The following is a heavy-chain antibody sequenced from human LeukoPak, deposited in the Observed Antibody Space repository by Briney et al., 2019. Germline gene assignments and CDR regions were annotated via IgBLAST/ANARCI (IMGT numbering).Heavy chain of an antibody. J-gene: IGHJ5*02. CDR3: AREPTYSGFDA. V-gene: IGHV4-59*12. D-gene: IGHD2-21*01. CDR2: IYYTGST. CDR1: GDSISSYY. Sequence: SDTLSLTCTVSGDSISSYYWSWIGHPPGKGLEGIGYIYYTGSTNYNPPLERRVIIAVDRSKSEFSLKLSAVTAAATAVYYCAREPTYSGFDAWGQGTLVTVSS.